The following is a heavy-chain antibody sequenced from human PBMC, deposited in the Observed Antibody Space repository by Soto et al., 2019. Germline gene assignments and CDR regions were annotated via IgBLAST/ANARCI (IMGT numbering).Heavy chain of an antibody. CDR1: GGSFSGYY. Sequence: QVQLQQWGAGLLKPSETLSLTCAVYGGSFSGYYWSWIRQPPGKGLEWIGEINHSGSTNYNPSRKSRVTISVDTSKSQFSLELSSVTAADTAVYYCARALQQQLVRKFDYLGQGTLVTVSS. CDR3: ARALQQQLVRKFDY. CDR2: INHSGST. V-gene: IGHV4-34*01. D-gene: IGHD6-13*01. J-gene: IGHJ4*02.